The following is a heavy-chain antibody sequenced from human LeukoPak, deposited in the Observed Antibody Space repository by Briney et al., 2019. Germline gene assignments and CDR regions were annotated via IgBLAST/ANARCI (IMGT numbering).Heavy chain of an antibody. CDR2: LKQDGSQK. D-gene: IGHD6-13*01. CDR3: ARIGYSSSSLDY. Sequence: GGSLRLPCAASGFTFTNYWMSWVRQAPGKGLEWVANLKQDGSQKYDVDSVKGRFTISRDNAKSSLFLQMKSLRAEDTAVYYCARIGYSSSSLDYWGQGTLVTVSS. CDR1: GFTFTNYW. V-gene: IGHV3-7*01. J-gene: IGHJ4*02.